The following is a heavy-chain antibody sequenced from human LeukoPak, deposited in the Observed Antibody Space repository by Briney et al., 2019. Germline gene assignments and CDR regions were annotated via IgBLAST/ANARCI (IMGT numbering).Heavy chain of an antibody. D-gene: IGHD4-17*01. CDR2: IIPIFGTA. J-gene: IGHJ4*02. Sequence: SVKVSCKASGGTFSSYAISWVRQAPGQGLEWMGRIIPIFGTANYAQKFQGRVTITTDESTSTAYMELSGLRSEDTAVYYCAGAKDYGDYVFDYWGQGTLVTVSS. CDR3: AGAKDYGDYVFDY. V-gene: IGHV1-69*05. CDR1: GGTFSSYA.